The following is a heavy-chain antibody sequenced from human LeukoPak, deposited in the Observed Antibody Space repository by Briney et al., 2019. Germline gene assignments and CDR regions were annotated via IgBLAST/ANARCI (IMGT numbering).Heavy chain of an antibody. Sequence: PSETLSLTCTVSGGSISSGDYYWSWIRQPPGKGLEWIGYIYYTGSTDYNPSLKGRVIISVDTSKNQFSLKLSSVTAADTAVYYCARDRGLWFGELLDYWGPGTLVTVSS. J-gene: IGHJ4*02. V-gene: IGHV4-30-4*02. CDR2: IYYTGST. CDR1: GGSISSGDYY. D-gene: IGHD3-10*01. CDR3: ARDRGLWFGELLDY.